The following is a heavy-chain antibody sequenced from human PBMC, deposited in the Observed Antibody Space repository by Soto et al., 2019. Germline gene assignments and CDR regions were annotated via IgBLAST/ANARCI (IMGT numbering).Heavy chain of an antibody. CDR1: GGSISTYY. V-gene: IGHV4-59*08. J-gene: IGHJ4*02. CDR3: ARGSTTEKVDS. Sequence: SETLSLTCTVSGGSISTYYWSWIRQPPGKGLEWIGYVYYSGSTKYNPSLKSRVTISADTSMNQFSLALTSVTAADTAMYYCARGSTTEKVDSWGQGILVTVSS. CDR2: VYYSGST.